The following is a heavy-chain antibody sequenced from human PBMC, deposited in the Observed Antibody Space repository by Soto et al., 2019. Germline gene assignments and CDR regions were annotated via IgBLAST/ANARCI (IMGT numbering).Heavy chain of an antibody. J-gene: IGHJ6*02. CDR3: ARSGGDIVVVPAAAAGDYYYGMDV. CDR1: GGSISSSSYY. Sequence: SETLSLTCTVSGGSISSSSYYWAWIRQPPGTGLERIGSIYTSGSTNYNPSLQSRVTMSVDTSKHQFSLKLSSVTAADTAVYYCARSGGDIVVVPAAAAGDYYYGMDVWGQGTTVTVSS. D-gene: IGHD2-2*01. CDR2: IYTSGST. V-gene: IGHV4-39*07.